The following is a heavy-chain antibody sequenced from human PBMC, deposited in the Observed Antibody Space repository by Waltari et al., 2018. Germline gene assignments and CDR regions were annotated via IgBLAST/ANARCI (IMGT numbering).Heavy chain of an antibody. Sequence: EVQLVESGGGLVKPGGSLRLSCAASGVTFSHAWLSWVRQAPGKGLEWVGRIKSKTDGGTTDYAAPVKGRFTISRDDSKNTLYLQMNSLKTEDTAVYYCTTGPSPYDILPPADYWGQGTLVTVSS. V-gene: IGHV3-15*01. J-gene: IGHJ4*02. CDR3: TTGPSPYDILPPADY. CDR2: IKSKTDGGTT. CDR1: GVTFSHAW. D-gene: IGHD3-9*01.